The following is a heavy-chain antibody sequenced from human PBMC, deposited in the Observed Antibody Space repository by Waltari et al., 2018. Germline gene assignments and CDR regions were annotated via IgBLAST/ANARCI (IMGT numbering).Heavy chain of an antibody. CDR3: ARDAPYYYDSSGYYYYGMDV. J-gene: IGHJ6*02. Sequence: QVQLQESGPGLVKPSETLSLTCTVSGGSISSYYWSWIRQPPGTGLEWIGYIYYSGSTNYNPSLKSRVTISVDTSKNQFSLKLSSVTAADTAVYYCARDAPYYYDSSGYYYYGMDVWGQGTTVTVSS. V-gene: IGHV4-59*01. CDR2: IYYSGST. D-gene: IGHD3-22*01. CDR1: GGSISSYY.